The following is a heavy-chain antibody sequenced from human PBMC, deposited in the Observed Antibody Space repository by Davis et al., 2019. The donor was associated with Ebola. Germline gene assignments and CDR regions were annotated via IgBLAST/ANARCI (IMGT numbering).Heavy chain of an antibody. V-gene: IGHV3-21*01. D-gene: IGHD3-16*01. CDR2: ISSSSSYI. J-gene: IGHJ4*02. CDR3: AREASKRGGGDY. Sequence: PGGSLRLSCAASGFTFSSYSMNWIRQAPGKGLEWVSSISSSSSYIYYADSVKGRFTISRDNAKNSLYLQMNSLRAEDTAVYYCAREASKRGGGDYWGQGTLVTVSS. CDR1: GFTFSSYS.